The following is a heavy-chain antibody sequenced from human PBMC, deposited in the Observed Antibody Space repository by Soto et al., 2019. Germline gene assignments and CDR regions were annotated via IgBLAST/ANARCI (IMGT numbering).Heavy chain of an antibody. V-gene: IGHV4-4*02. Sequence: QVQLQESGPGLVKPSGTLSLTCAVSSGSISSSNWWSWVRQPPGKGLEWIGEIYHSGSTNYNPSLKSRVTISVDKSKNLFSLKLSSVTAADTAVYDCSRDRRDMVVVVAAHYWYFDLWGRGTLVTVSS. CDR1: SGSISSSNW. J-gene: IGHJ2*01. CDR2: IYHSGST. D-gene: IGHD2-15*01. CDR3: SRDRRDMVVVVAAHYWYFDL.